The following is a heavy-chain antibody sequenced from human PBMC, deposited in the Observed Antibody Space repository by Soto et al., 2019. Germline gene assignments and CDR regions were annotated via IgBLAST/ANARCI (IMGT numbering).Heavy chain of an antibody. CDR1: GYTFTSYY. J-gene: IGHJ4*02. D-gene: IGHD2-2*02. Sequence: ASVKVSCKASGYTFTSYYMHWVRQAPGQGLEWMGIINPSGGSTSYAQKFQGRVTMTRDTSTSTVYMELSSLRSEDTAVYYCARTQAHCSSTSCYTWVRGVYFDYWGQGTLVTVSS. V-gene: IGHV1-46*01. CDR3: ARTQAHCSSTSCYTWVRGVYFDY. CDR2: INPSGGST.